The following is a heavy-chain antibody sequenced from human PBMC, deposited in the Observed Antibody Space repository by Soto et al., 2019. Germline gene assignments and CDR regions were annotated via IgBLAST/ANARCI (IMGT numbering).Heavy chain of an antibody. CDR2: IIPIFGTA. Sequence: QVQLVQSGAEVKKPGSSVKVSCKASGGTFSSYAISWVRQAPGQGLEWMGGIIPIFGTANYAQKFQGRVTITADESTSTACMELSSLRSEHTAVYYCARDLIVYSSSWYSWFDPWGQGTLVTVSS. CDR1: GGTFSSYA. J-gene: IGHJ5*02. V-gene: IGHV1-69*12. CDR3: ARDLIVYSSSWYSWFDP. D-gene: IGHD6-13*01.